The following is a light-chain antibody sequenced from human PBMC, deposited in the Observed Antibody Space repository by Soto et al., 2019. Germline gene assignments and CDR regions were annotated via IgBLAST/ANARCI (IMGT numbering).Light chain of an antibody. CDR3: QQYITSPPMYT. J-gene: IGKJ2*01. CDR1: QSVTSRY. V-gene: IGKV3-20*01. Sequence: ETVLTQSPGTLSLSPGERATLSCRASQSVTSRYLAWYQQKPGQAPRLLIYGASNRTTGIPDRFSGSGSRTEFTLTISILEPEDLAVYYCQQYITSPPMYTFGQGTKLEIK. CDR2: GAS.